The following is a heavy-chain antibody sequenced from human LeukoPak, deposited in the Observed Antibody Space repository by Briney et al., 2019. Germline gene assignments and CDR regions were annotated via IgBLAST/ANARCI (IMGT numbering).Heavy chain of an antibody. J-gene: IGHJ4*02. V-gene: IGHV3-20*04. D-gene: IGHD2-2*01. Sequence: GGSLRLSCVASGFTFDDFGLSWVRQVPGRGLEWVARISWSGANTGYADSVKGRFTISRDNAENSLFLQMNSLTADDTALYYCARDHCSSTTCYFEDWGQGTLVTVSS. CDR2: ISWSGANT. CDR3: ARDHCSSTTCYFED. CDR1: GFTFDDFG.